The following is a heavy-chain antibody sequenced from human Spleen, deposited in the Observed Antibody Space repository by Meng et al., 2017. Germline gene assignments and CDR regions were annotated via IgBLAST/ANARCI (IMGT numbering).Heavy chain of an antibody. V-gene: IGHV6-1*01. CDR2: TYYRSKWYN. CDR1: WDSVSSNSAA. D-gene: IGHD3-16*01. J-gene: IGHJ4*02. CDR3: ARQEGAFDY. Sequence: QIPLQQSVPGRVTPSQPLPLPCAISWDSVSSNSAAWNWLRQSPSRGLEWLGRTYYRSKWYNDYAVSVKSRITINPDTSKNQFSLQLNSVTPEDTAVYYCARQEGAFDYWGQGTLVTVSS.